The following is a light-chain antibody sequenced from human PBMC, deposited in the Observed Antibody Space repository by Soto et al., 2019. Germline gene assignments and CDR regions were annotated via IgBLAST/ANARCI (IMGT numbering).Light chain of an antibody. V-gene: IGLV2-8*01. Sequence: QSAQTHPPSASWSPGHSVSISCTGTSSDVGGYNYVSWCQQHPGKAPKLMIYEVNKRPSGVPDRFSGSKSGNTASLTVSGLQAEDEADYYCSSYAGSRNVFGTGTKVTV. J-gene: IGLJ1*01. CDR3: SSYAGSRNV. CDR1: SSDVGGYNY. CDR2: EVN.